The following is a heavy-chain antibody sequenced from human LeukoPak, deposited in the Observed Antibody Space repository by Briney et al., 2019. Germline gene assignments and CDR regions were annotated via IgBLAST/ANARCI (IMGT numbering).Heavy chain of an antibody. D-gene: IGHD4-17*01. CDR3: ASFYGPQGGMDA. CDR1: GGSISSYY. CDR2: IYYSGSN. J-gene: IGHJ6*04. Sequence: PSEPLSLTCSVWGGSISSYYWSWIRQPPGKGREWMGYIYYSGSNNYNPSLKRRVTISEDPSKNRFPLNRSSVPPADPAVYYCASFYGPQGGMDARGKGPTVTVSS. V-gene: IGHV4-59*01.